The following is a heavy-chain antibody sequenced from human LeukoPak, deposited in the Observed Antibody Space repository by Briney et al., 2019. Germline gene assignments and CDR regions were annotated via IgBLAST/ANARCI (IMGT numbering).Heavy chain of an antibody. CDR3: AKQEWPLRATAFDI. D-gene: IGHD4-17*01. V-gene: IGHV3-23*01. CDR1: GFTFTTYW. CDR2: ISGSGGTT. J-gene: IGHJ3*02. Sequence: PGESLRLSCAASGFTFTTYWMSWVRQLPGKGLEWVSTISGSGGTTYYADSVKGRLTISRDNSKNTLYLQTNSLRAEDTAVYYCAKQEWPLRATAFDIWGQGTMVTVSS.